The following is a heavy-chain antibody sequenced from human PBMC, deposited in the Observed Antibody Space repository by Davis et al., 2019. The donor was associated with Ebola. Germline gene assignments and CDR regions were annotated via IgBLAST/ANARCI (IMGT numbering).Heavy chain of an antibody. Sequence: GESLKISCAASGFTFSSYAMSWLRQAPGKRLEWVSAISSSGGSTYYADSVKGRFTISRDNSKNTLYLQMNSLRAEDTAVYYCARVGTQLIDYWGQGTLVTVSS. J-gene: IGHJ4*02. CDR2: ISSSGGST. CDR1: GFTFSSYA. CDR3: ARVGTQLIDY. V-gene: IGHV3-23*01. D-gene: IGHD6-13*01.